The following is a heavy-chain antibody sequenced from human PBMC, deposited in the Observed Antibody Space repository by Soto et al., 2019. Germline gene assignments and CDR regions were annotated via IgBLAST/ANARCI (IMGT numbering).Heavy chain of an antibody. CDR1: GYTFSYYD. Sequence: QVQLVQSGAEVKKPGASVKVSCKASGYTFSYYDINWVRQATGQGLEWMGWMNPNSGGTSYAPKFRGRVTMTSNTSTSTAYMDLISLISEDTAVYYCARGSWFGDLRNIDYGLDVWGQGTTVTVSS. J-gene: IGHJ6*02. CDR2: MNPNSGGT. D-gene: IGHD3-10*01. V-gene: IGHV1-8*01. CDR3: ARGSWFGDLRNIDYGLDV.